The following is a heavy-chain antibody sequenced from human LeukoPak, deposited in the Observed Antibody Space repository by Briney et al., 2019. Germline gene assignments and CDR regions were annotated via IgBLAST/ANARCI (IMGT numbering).Heavy chain of an antibody. CDR3: ARGESRGSSSFLIKLYYFDF. V-gene: IGHV3-74*01. J-gene: IGHJ4*02. D-gene: IGHD6-6*01. CDR1: GFTFSTYW. CDR2: IKTDGSST. Sequence: PGGSLRLSCAASGFTFSTYWMHWVRQAPGKGLVWVSRIKTDGSSTTYADFVKGRFTISRDNAKNTLYLQMDNLRAEDTAVYYCARGESRGSSSFLIKLYYFDFWGQGTLVTVSS.